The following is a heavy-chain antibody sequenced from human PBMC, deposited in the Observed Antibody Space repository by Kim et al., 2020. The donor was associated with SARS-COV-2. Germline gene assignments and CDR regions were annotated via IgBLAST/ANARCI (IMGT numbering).Heavy chain of an antibody. CDR1: GFTFSSYG. CDR2: IWLDGSNK. CDR3: GSGRGSYYYYMDV. D-gene: IGHD1-26*01. V-gene: IGHV3-33*01. Sequence: GGSLRLSCAASGFTFSSYGIHWVRQAPGKGLEWVAVIWLDGSNKYYADSVKGRFTISRDNSKNTLYLQMNSLRAEDTAVYDCGSGRGSYYYYMDVWGKGT. J-gene: IGHJ6*03.